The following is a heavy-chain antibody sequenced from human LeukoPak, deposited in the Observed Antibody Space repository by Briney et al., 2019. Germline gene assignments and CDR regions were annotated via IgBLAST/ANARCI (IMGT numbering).Heavy chain of an antibody. CDR1: GGTFSSYA. J-gene: IGHJ5*02. D-gene: IGHD2-21*02. Sequence: ASVKVSCKASGGTFSSYAISWVRQAPGQGLEWMGGIIPIFGTANYAQKFQGRVTITADESTSTAYMELSSLRSEDTAVYYCARGIIDVEYCGGDCSSGGCFDPWGQGTLVTVSS. V-gene: IGHV1-69*13. CDR3: ARGIIDVEYCGGDCSSGGCFDP. CDR2: IIPIFGTA.